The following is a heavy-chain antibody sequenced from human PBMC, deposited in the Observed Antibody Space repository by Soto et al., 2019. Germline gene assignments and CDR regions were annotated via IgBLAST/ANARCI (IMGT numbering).Heavy chain of an antibody. D-gene: IGHD1-1*01. V-gene: IGHV3-11*01. Sequence: QVHLVESGGGLVKPGESLRLSCAASGFTFGDYYMNWIRQAPGQGLEWLSFINTRGETRYIADSIRGRFTFSRDNARRSLYLQMNSLRAEDTAVYYCARSGLPLIEILDYWGHGTLVTVSS. CDR1: GFTFGDYY. CDR3: ARSGLPLIEILDY. J-gene: IGHJ4*01. CDR2: INTRGETR.